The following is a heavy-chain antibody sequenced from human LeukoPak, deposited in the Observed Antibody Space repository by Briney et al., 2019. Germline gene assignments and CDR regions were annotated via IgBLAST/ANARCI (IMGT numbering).Heavy chain of an antibody. CDR1: GFTFSNYW. V-gene: IGHV3-7*01. Sequence: PGGSLRLSCAASGFTFSNYWMTWVRQAPGRGLEWVANIKQDGSTKYYVDSVKGRFTISRDNVKNSVYLQVNSLTAEDTALYYCAGIGYSSSSLDYWGQGSLVTVSS. J-gene: IGHJ4*02. CDR2: IKQDGSTK. D-gene: IGHD6-6*01. CDR3: AGIGYSSSSLDY.